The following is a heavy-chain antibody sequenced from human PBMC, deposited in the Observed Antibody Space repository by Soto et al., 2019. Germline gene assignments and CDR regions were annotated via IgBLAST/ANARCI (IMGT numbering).Heavy chain of an antibody. Sequence: QVQLQESGPGLVKPSETLSLTCTVSGGSVSGGRYCWSWIRQPPGKGLECIGYVYNSGSTTYNPSLKSRVTISVDTSKNQFSLGLSSVTAADTAVYYCARVPLTTYFDLWGRGTLVTVSS. CDR1: GGSVSGGRYC. D-gene: IGHD3-9*01. CDR2: VYNSGST. CDR3: ARVPLTTYFDL. V-gene: IGHV4-61*01. J-gene: IGHJ2*01.